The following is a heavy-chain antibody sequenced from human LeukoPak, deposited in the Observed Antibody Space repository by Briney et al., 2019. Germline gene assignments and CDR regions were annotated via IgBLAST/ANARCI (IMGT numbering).Heavy chain of an antibody. CDR2: IYYSGSA. Sequence: SETLSLTCTVSGGSISSSSYYWGWIRQPPGKGLEWIGSIYYSGSAYYNPSLKRRVTISVDTSKNQFSLKLSSVTAADTAVYYCARLSGSYYSDFDYWGQGTLVTVSS. J-gene: IGHJ4*02. D-gene: IGHD1-26*01. CDR1: GGSISSSSYY. V-gene: IGHV4-39*01. CDR3: ARLSGSYYSDFDY.